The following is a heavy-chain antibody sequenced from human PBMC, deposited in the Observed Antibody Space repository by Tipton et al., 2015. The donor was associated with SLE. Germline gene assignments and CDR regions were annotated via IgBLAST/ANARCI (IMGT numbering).Heavy chain of an antibody. J-gene: IGHJ4*02. V-gene: IGHV4-39*01. CDR2: IYYAGKT. Sequence: TLSLTCTVSGGSISSSSYYWGWIRQSPRKGLEWIGDIYYAGKTYYNPSLRSRVTISVDTSKNQFSLKLNSVTAADTAVYYCRRRRATMIRGDFVLDYWGQGTLVTVSS. D-gene: IGHD3-10*01. CDR3: RRRRATMIRGDFVLDY. CDR1: GGSISSSSYY.